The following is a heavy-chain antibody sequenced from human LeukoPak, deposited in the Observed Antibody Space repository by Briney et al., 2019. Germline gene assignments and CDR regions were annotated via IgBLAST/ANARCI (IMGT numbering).Heavy chain of an antibody. CDR3: ARTSAYGSSWHSY. V-gene: IGHV1-18*01. D-gene: IGHD6-13*01. CDR1: GYTFTSYA. CDR2: ISGYNDNT. J-gene: IGHJ4*02. Sequence: ASVTVSCKASGYTFTSYAISWLRQAPGQGLEWMGWISGYNDNTHYAQKFQGRVTMTTDTSTSTAYMHLRSLRPDDTAVYFCARTSAYGSSWHSYWGQGTLDTVSS.